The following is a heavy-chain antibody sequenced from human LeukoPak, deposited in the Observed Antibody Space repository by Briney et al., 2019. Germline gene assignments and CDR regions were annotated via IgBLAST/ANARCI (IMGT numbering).Heavy chain of an antibody. D-gene: IGHD5-12*01. Sequence: GESLKISCQGSGYSFTSYWISWVRQMPGKALEWMGRIDPTDSYTNYSPSFQGHVTISVDKSISTAYLRWSSLKASDTAMYYCARHGRSCYDGDWGQGTLVTVSS. V-gene: IGHV5-10-1*01. J-gene: IGHJ4*02. CDR3: ARHGRSCYDGD. CDR1: GYSFTSYW. CDR2: IDPTDSYT.